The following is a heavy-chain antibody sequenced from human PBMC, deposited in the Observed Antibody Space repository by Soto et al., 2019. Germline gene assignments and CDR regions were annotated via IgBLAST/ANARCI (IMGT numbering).Heavy chain of an antibody. D-gene: IGHD6-19*01. CDR1: GDSINSKYW. CDR2: IYQNGTT. CDR3: ARSEGWYEIHS. V-gene: IGHV4-4*02. Sequence: QVQLQESGPGLVKPSGTLSLTCDVSGDSINSKYWWSWVRQPPGKGLEWIGEIYQNGTTNYNPSLKSRVTISMDKSKNQFSLRVTSVTAADTAVYYCARSEGWYEIHSWGQGTLVTVSS. J-gene: IGHJ4*02.